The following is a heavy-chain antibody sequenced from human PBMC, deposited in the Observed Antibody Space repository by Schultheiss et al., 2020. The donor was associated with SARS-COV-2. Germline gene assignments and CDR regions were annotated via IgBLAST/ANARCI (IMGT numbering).Heavy chain of an antibody. CDR3: ARDWELLDY. V-gene: IGHV3-30*03. CDR2: ISYDGSNK. Sequence: GGSLRLSCAASGFTFSYYYMSGVRQAPGKGLEWVAVISYDGSNKYYADSVKGRFTISRDNSKNTLYLQMNSLRAEDTAVYYCARDWELLDYWGQGTLVTVAS. J-gene: IGHJ4*02. CDR1: GFTFSYYY. D-gene: IGHD1-26*01.